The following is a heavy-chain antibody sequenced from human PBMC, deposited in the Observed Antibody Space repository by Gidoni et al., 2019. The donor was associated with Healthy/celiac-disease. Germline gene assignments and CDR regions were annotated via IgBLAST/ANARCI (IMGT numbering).Heavy chain of an antibody. V-gene: IGHV1-69*04. Sequence: QVQLVQSGAEVKKPGSSVKVSCKASGGTFTSYAISWVRQAPGQGLEWMGRIIPILGIANYAQKFQGGVTITADKSTSTAYMELSSLRSEDTAVYYCARDSQYCSSTSCPLYYFDYWGQGTLVTVSS. CDR1: GGTFTSYA. CDR2: IIPILGIA. CDR3: ARDSQYCSSTSCPLYYFDY. J-gene: IGHJ4*02. D-gene: IGHD2-2*01.